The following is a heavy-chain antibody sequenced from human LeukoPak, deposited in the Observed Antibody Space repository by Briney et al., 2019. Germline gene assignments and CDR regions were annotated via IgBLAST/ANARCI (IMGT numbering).Heavy chain of an antibody. J-gene: IGHJ4*02. D-gene: IGHD6-13*01. CDR2: FYTSGST. CDR1: GGSITSGSYY. V-gene: IGHV4-61*02. Sequence: SQTLSLTCTVSGGSITSGSYYWSWIRQPAGKGLEWIGRFYTSGSTNYNPSLKSRVTISVDTSKNQFSLNLSSVTAADTAIYYCASGRAGIAAAGTALAYWGQGTLVTVSS. CDR3: ASGRAGIAAAGTALAY.